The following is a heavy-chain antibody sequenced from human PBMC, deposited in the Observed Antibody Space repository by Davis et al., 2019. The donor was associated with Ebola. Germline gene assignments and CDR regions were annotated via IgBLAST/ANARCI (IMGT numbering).Heavy chain of an antibody. CDR2: IYYSGST. Sequence: MPSETLSLTCAVYGGSFSGYYWSWIRQPPGKGLEWIGSIYYSGSTYYNPSLKSRVTISVDTSKNQFSLKLSSVTAADTAVYYCARRVTMIVVVIHDAFDIWGQGTMVTVSS. V-gene: IGHV4-34*01. D-gene: IGHD3-22*01. CDR1: GGSFSGYY. J-gene: IGHJ3*02. CDR3: ARRVTMIVVVIHDAFDI.